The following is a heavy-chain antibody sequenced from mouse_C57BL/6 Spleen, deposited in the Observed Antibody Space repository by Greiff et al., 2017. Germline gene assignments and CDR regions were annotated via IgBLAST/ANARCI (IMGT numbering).Heavy chain of an antibody. CDR2: IYPGSGST. V-gene: IGHV1-55*01. J-gene: IGHJ2*01. CDR3: ARKGPYYYGSRGNYFDY. Sequence: VQRVESGAELVKPGASVKMSCKASGYTFTSYWITWVKQRPGQGLEWIGDIYPGSGSTNYNEKFKSKATLTEDTSSSTAYMQLSSLTSEDSAVYYCARKGPYYYGSRGNYFDYWGQGTTLTVSS. CDR1: GYTFTSYW. D-gene: IGHD1-1*01.